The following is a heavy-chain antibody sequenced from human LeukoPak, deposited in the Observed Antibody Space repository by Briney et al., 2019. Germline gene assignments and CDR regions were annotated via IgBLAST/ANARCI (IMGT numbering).Heavy chain of an antibody. CDR1: GGSFSGYY. CDR3: AREFGLRYFDWPTNWFDP. Sequence: SETLSLTCGVNGGSFSGYYWNWIRQTPGRGLEWIGEINHSGSTNYNPSLKSRVTISVDTSKNQFSLKLSSVTAADTAVYYCAREFGLRYFDWPTNWFDPWGQGTLVTVSS. J-gene: IGHJ5*02. V-gene: IGHV4-34*01. D-gene: IGHD3-9*01. CDR2: INHSGST.